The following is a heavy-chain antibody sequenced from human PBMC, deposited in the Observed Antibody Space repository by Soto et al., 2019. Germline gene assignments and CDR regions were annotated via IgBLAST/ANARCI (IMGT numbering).Heavy chain of an antibody. CDR3: ARGLISGYYLYDAFDI. Sequence: PSETLSLTCTVSGGSISGYYWSWIRQPPGKGLEWIGYMYNTGSTVYNPSLKSRVTISVDTSKNQFSLKLSSVSAADTAVYYCARGLISGYYLYDAFDIWGQGTMVTVSS. J-gene: IGHJ3*02. CDR1: GGSISGYY. D-gene: IGHD3-22*01. CDR2: MYNTGST. V-gene: IGHV4-59*01.